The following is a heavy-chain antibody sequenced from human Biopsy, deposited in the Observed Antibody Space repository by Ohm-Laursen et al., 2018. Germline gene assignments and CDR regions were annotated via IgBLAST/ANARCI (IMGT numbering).Heavy chain of an antibody. CDR2: IFNSANT. Sequence: TLSLTCTVSGGSISSGGSYWSWIRQRPGKGLEWIGYIFNSANTYYNLSLKNLITISGDTSKNQFSLKLNSVTAADTAVYYCARGDYFDSNGYFWFDSWGQGTLVTVSS. D-gene: IGHD3-22*01. CDR3: ARGDYFDSNGYFWFDS. J-gene: IGHJ5*01. CDR1: GGSISSGGSY. V-gene: IGHV4-31*01.